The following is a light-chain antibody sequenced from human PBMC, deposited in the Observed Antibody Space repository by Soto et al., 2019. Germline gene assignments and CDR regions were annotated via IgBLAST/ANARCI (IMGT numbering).Light chain of an antibody. CDR2: EVT. CDR1: SSDVGGYNY. V-gene: IGLV2-8*01. J-gene: IGLJ2*01. Sequence: QSALTQPPCASGSPGQSVTISCTGTSSDVGGYNYVSWYQQHPGKAPKLMIYEVTKRPSGVPDRFSGSKSDNTASLTVSGLQAEDEADYYCSSYAGSNFVVFGGGTKVTVL. CDR3: SSYAGSNFVV.